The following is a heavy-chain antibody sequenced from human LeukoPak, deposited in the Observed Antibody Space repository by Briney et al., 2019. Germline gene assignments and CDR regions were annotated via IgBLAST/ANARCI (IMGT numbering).Heavy chain of an antibody. CDR1: GFTFSSYG. J-gene: IGHJ4*02. Sequence: GGSLRLSCAASGFTFSSYGMHWVRQAPGKGLEWVAVISYDGSNKYYADYVKGRFTISRDNSQNTLYLQMNSLRAEDTAVYYCANLRTLGYCSSTSCIDYWGQGTLVTVSS. CDR3: ANLRTLGYCSSTSCIDY. V-gene: IGHV3-30*18. D-gene: IGHD2-2*01. CDR2: ISYDGSNK.